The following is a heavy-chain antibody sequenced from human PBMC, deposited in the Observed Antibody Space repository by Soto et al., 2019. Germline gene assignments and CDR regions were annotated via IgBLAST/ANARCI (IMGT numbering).Heavy chain of an antibody. Sequence: EVQLLESGGNLVQPGGSLRFSCVASGFTFSSYWMTWVRQAPGKGLEWVGNIKQDGGEKNYVDSVKGRFTISRDNAKNSVYLQMNSLGAEDTAVYYCAREIVVARGASYFDYWGPGTLVTVSS. CDR2: IKQDGGEK. V-gene: IGHV3-7*04. J-gene: IGHJ4*02. D-gene: IGHD2-2*01. CDR1: GFTFSSYW. CDR3: AREIVVARGASYFDY.